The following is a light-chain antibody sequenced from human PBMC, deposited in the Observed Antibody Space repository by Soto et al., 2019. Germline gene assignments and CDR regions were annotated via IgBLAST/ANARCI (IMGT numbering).Light chain of an antibody. Sequence: QSVLTQPASLPGSPGQSITISCTGTSSDIGAYDYVSWFQQHPGKAPKLMISEVNNRPSGVSNRFSGSKSGNTAYLTISGLQVEDEADYYCSSYTTSNTYVFGTGTKVTVL. J-gene: IGLJ1*01. CDR3: SSYTTSNTYV. V-gene: IGLV2-14*01. CDR2: EVN. CDR1: SSDIGAYDY.